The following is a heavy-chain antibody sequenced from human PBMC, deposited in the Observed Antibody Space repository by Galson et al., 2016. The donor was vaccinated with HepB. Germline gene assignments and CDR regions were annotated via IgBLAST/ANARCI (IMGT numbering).Heavy chain of an antibody. V-gene: IGHV3-33*01. Sequence: SLRLSCAVSGFTFGSYGMHWVRQAPGKGLEWVAVIWYDGSKAYYADSVKGRFTISRDNAKNSLYLQMNSLRGEDTAVYYCARDLGHPYGMDVWGQGTKVTVSS. D-gene: IGHD3-16*01. CDR3: ARDLGHPYGMDV. CDR1: GFTFGSYG. J-gene: IGHJ6*02. CDR2: IWYDGSKA.